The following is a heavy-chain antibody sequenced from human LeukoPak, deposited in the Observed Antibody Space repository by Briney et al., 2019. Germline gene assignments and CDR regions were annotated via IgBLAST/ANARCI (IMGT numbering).Heavy chain of an antibody. J-gene: IGHJ4*02. CDR2: ISGSGGST. Sequence: GGSLRLSCAASGFTFSSDAMSWVRQAPGKGLEWVSAISGSGGSTYYADSVKGRFTISRDNSKNTLYLQMNSLRAEDTAVYYCAKHCSGGSCYASFDYWGQGTLVTVSS. D-gene: IGHD2-15*01. CDR1: GFTFSSDA. V-gene: IGHV3-23*01. CDR3: AKHCSGGSCYASFDY.